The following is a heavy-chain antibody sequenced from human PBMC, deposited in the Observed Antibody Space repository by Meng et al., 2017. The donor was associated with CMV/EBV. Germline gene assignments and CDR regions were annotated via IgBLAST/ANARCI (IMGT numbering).Heavy chain of an antibody. Sequence: QPQRQESGPGLVQPSETLSRTCTVSGGSISSSSSYWGWIRQPPGKGLEWIGSIYYSGSTYYHPSLKSRVTISVDTSKNQFSLKLSSVTAADTAVYYCVTWLWFGELSGYYFDYWGQGTLVTVSS. CDR1: GGSISSSSSY. V-gene: IGHV4-39*07. CDR2: IYYSGST. CDR3: VTWLWFGELSGYYFDY. D-gene: IGHD3-10*01. J-gene: IGHJ4*02.